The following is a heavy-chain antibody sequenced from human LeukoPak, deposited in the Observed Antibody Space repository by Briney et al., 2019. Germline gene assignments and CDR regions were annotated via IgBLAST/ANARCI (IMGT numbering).Heavy chain of an antibody. D-gene: IGHD6-13*01. CDR2: ISGSGGST. V-gene: IGHV3-23*01. CDR1: GFTFSGYA. J-gene: IGHJ4*02. Sequence: GGSLRLSCAASGFTFSGYAMSWVRQAPGKGLEWVSAISGSGGSTCYADSVKGRLTISRDNSKDTLYLQMNSLRAEDTAVYFCAKLRETAGTGQANYWGQGTLVTVSS. CDR3: AKLRETAGTGQANY.